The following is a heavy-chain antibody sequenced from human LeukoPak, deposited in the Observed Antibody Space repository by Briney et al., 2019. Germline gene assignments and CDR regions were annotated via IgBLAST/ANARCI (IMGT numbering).Heavy chain of an antibody. V-gene: IGHV4-4*07. D-gene: IGHD3-10*01. CDR2: IYTSGST. CDR1: GGSISSYY. Sequence: SETLSLTCTVSGGSISSYYWSWIRQPAGKGLEWIGRIYTSGSTNYNPSLKRRVTISVDTSKNQFSLKLSSVTAADTAVYYCARGRYYGSGSSMYYFDYWGQGTLVTVSS. CDR3: ARGRYYGSGSSMYYFDY. J-gene: IGHJ4*02.